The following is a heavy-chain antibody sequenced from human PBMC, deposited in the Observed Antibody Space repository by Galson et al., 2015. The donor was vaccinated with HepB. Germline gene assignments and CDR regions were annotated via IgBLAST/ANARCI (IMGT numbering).Heavy chain of an antibody. Sequence: SLRLSCAASGFTFSSYPMHWVRQAPGKGLEWVAVISYDGNNKYYADSVKGRFTISRDNSKNTLYLQMNSLRAEDTAVYYCARDWLQLFDGVTGFFDYWGQGTLVTVSS. CDR2: ISYDGNNK. CDR1: GFTFSSYP. D-gene: IGHD5-24*01. J-gene: IGHJ4*02. CDR3: ARDWLQLFDGVTGFFDY. V-gene: IGHV3-30-3*01.